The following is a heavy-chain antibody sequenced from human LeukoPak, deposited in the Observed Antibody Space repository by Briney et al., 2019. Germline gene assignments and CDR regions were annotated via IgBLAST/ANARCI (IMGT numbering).Heavy chain of an antibody. CDR1: GFTYSHNG. CDR3: AKDPLHYYDSSGYGHYFDY. CDR2: ISYDGSNE. J-gene: IGHJ4*02. Sequence: GGSLRLSCVASGFTYSHNGMHWVRQAPGKGLEWVAIISYDGSNEYYADSVKGRFTISRDNSKNTLYLQMNSLRAEDTAVYYCAKDPLHYYDSSGYGHYFDYWGQGTLVTVSS. D-gene: IGHD3-22*01. V-gene: IGHV3-30*19.